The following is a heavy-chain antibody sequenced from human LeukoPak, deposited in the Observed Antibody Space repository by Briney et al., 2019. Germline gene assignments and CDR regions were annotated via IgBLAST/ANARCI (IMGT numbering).Heavy chain of an antibody. CDR3: ARGRNSSGWPGGY. CDR1: GFITSRYG. J-gene: IGHJ4*02. V-gene: IGHV3-33*01. Sequence: GGSLRLSCAAAGFITSRYGMHWVRQAAGEGLQWVAVIWHDGSNEDYADSVKDRFTISRDNSKNTLYLQMDSLRAEDTAIYYCARGRNSSGWPGGYWGQGTLVTVSS. D-gene: IGHD6-19*01. CDR2: IWHDGSNE.